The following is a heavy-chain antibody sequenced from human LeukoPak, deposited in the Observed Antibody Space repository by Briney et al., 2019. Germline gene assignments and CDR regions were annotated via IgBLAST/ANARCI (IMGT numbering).Heavy chain of an antibody. CDR1: GYTFTSYD. V-gene: IGHV1-8*01. CDR3: ARSIVGVRKRNDY. D-gene: IGHD1-26*01. J-gene: IGHJ4*02. CDR2: MNPNSGHT. Sequence: ASVKVSCKASGYTFTSYDIIWVRQASGQGLEWMGWMNPNSGHTGYAQKFQGRVAMTRSTSISTAYMELTSLTSEDSAVYYCARSIVGVRKRNDYWGQGTLVTVSS.